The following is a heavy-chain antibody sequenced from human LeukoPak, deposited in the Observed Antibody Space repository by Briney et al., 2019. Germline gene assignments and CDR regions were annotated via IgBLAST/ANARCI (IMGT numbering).Heavy chain of an antibody. CDR1: GFTFDDYG. CDR2: INWNGGST. Sequence: GGSLRLSCAASGFTFDDYGMSWVRQGSGKGLEWVSGINWNGGSTGYADSVKGRFTISRDNAKNSLYLQMNSLRAEDTAVYYCARRVSQQWLEAYYFDYWGQGTLVTVSS. D-gene: IGHD6-19*01. CDR3: ARRVSQQWLEAYYFDY. V-gene: IGHV3-20*04. J-gene: IGHJ4*02.